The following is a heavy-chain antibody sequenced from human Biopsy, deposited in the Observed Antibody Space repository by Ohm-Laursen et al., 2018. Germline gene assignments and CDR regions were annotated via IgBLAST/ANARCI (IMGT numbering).Heavy chain of an antibody. CDR3: ARDYDTSGYYYAS. J-gene: IGHJ5*02. Sequence: GTLSLTCTVSGGSISNNNYYWGWIRQPPGKGLEWIGSIFYRGSTHYKPSLKSRINISVDTSKNQFSLKLNSVTAADTAVYYCARDYDTSGYYYASWGQGTLVTVSS. CDR2: IFYRGST. V-gene: IGHV4-39*01. D-gene: IGHD3-22*01. CDR1: GGSISNNNYY.